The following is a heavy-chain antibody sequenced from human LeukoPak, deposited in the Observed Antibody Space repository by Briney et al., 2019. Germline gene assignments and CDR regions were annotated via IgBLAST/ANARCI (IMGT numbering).Heavy chain of an antibody. J-gene: IGHJ5*02. D-gene: IGHD3-10*01. Sequence: GGSLRLSCAASGFTFSSYGMHWVRQAPGKGLEWVAVISYDGSNKYYADSVKGRFTISRDNSKNTLYLQMNSLRAEDTAVYYCAKDPTYDYGSGSQENWFDPWGQGTLVTVSS. CDR3: AKDPTYDYGSGSQENWFDP. CDR2: ISYDGSNK. CDR1: GFTFSSYG. V-gene: IGHV3-30*18.